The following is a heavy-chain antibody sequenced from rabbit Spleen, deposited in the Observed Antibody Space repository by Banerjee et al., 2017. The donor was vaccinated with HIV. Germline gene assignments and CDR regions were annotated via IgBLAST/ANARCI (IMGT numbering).Heavy chain of an antibody. CDR1: GFSFSNNYW. D-gene: IGHD2-1*01. Sequence: QEQLEESGGDLVKPEGSLTLTCTASGFSFSNNYWICWVRQAPGKGLEWIGYIDPIFGRTYYASWVNGRFTISSHNAQNTLYLQLNSLTAADTATYFCVRDLGYDDYSEKGYFNLWGPGTLVTVS. V-gene: IGHV1S45*01. J-gene: IGHJ4*01. CDR3: VRDLGYDDYSEKGYFNL. CDR2: IDPIFGRT.